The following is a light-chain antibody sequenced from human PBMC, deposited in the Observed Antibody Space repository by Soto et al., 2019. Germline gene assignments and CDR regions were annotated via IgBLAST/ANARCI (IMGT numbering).Light chain of an antibody. J-gene: IGLJ2*01. CDR1: SSDIGAGYR. CDR3: QSYDSSLSVHVV. V-gene: IGLV1-40*01. CDR2: DNS. Sequence: QSVLTQPPSVSGAPGERVTISCTGSSSDIGAGYRVRWYQQVPGTAPKLLIYDNSNRPSGVPDRFSGSKSGTSASLAITGLQAEDEADYYCQSYDSSLSVHVVFGGGTKVTVL.